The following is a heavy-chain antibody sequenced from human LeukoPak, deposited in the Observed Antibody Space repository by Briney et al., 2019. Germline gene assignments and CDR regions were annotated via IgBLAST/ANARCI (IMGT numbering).Heavy chain of an antibody. D-gene: IGHD3-10*01. J-gene: IGHJ5*02. Sequence: PSETLSLTCAVYGGSFSAYYWSWIRQPPGKGLEWIGEINHSGSTNYNPSLKSRVTISVDTSKNQFSLKLSSVTAADTAVYYCARFITMVRGYNWFDPWGQGTLVTVSS. CDR3: ARFITMVRGYNWFDP. V-gene: IGHV4-34*01. CDR2: INHSGST. CDR1: GGSFSAYY.